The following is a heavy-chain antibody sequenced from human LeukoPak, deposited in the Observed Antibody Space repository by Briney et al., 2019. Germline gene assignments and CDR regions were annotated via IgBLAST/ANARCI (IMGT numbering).Heavy chain of an antibody. CDR2: ISGSGGST. J-gene: IGHJ6*03. CDR3: AKDRGGINAGYYYMDV. D-gene: IGHD1-26*01. Sequence: GGSLRLSCAASGSTFSSYAMSWVRQAPGKGLEWVSAISGSGGSTYYADSVKGRFTISRDNSKNTLYLQMNSLRAEDTAVYYCAKDRGGINAGYYYMDVWGKGTTVTVSS. CDR1: GSTFSSYA. V-gene: IGHV3-23*01.